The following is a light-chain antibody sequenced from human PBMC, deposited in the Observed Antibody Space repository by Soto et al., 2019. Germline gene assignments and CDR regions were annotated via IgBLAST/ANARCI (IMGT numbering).Light chain of an antibody. V-gene: IGLV2-18*01. J-gene: IGLJ2*01. Sequence: QSALTQPPSVSGSPGQSVTISCTGTSSDVGSYHRVSWYQQHPGTAPKLMIYEVSNRPSGVPDRFSGAKSGNTASLTISGLQAEDEADYYCSLYTSTSDYLLFGGGTKVT. CDR2: EVS. CDR3: SLYTSTSDYLL. CDR1: SSDVGSYHR.